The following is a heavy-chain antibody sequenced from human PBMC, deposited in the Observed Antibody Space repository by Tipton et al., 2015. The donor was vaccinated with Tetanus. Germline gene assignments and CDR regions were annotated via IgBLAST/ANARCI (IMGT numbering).Heavy chain of an antibody. V-gene: IGHV4-39*01. Sequence: LRLSCTVSGGSMRSGTFYWDWIRQSPGKGLEWIGNVYYNGNSLENPSLKGRLTLSLDKSKNQFSLKLRSLTAADTALYYCARSADNWFDPWGQGILVTVSS. J-gene: IGHJ5*01. CDR2: VYYNGNS. CDR3: ARSADNWFDP. CDR1: GGSMRSGTFY.